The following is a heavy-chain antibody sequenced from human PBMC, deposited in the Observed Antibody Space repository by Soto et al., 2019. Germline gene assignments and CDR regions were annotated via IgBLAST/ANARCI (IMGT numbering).Heavy chain of an antibody. D-gene: IGHD1-1*01. CDR2: IYYSGYT. CDR3: ACDLGNWNDHEAFDI. Sequence: QVQLQESGPGLVKPSETLSLTCTVSGDSITSYYWSWIRQPPGKGLEWIGYIYYSGYTNYNPSLKSRVTISVDTSKNQFSLKLTSVTAADTAVYYCACDLGNWNDHEAFDIWGQGTMVTVSS. CDR1: GDSITSYY. V-gene: IGHV4-59*01. J-gene: IGHJ3*02.